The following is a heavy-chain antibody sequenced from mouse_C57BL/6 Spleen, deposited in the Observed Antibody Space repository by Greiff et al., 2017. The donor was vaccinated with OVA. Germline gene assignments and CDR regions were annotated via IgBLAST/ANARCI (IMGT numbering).Heavy chain of an antibody. CDR1: GYTFTSYW. V-gene: IGHV1-59*01. CDR2: IDPSDSYT. D-gene: IGHD6-5*01. J-gene: IGHJ2*01. Sequence: VQLQQPGAELVRPGTSVKLSCKASGYTFTSYWMHWVKQRPGQGLEWIGVIDPSDSYTNYNQKFKGKATLTVDTSSSTAYMQLSSLTSEDSAVYYYARGTLSGPYYFDYWGQGTTLTVSS. CDR3: ARGTLSGPYYFDY.